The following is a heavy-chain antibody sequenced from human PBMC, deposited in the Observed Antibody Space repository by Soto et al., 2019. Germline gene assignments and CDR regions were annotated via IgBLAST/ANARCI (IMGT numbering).Heavy chain of an antibody. CDR1: GFTFSSYS. Sequence: LRLSCAASGFTFSSYSMNWVRQAPGKGLEWVSSISSSSSYIYYADSVKGRFTISRDNAKNSLYLQMNSLRAEDTAVYYCARGAVLDSYGMDVWGQGTTVTVSS. CDR3: ARGAVLDSYGMDV. J-gene: IGHJ6*02. D-gene: IGHD6-25*01. V-gene: IGHV3-21*01. CDR2: ISSSSSYI.